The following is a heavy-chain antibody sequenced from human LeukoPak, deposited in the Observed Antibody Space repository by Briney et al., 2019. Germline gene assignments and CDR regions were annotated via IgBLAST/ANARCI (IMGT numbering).Heavy chain of an antibody. J-gene: IGHJ1*01. Sequence: GGSLRLSCAASGFTFSHYEMNWVRQAPGKGLEWLSYVSSSGGTMYYAASVKGRFTISRDNARNSLYLQMNSLRAEDTALYYCARIADYYYDGNGYHGGLFHHWGQGTLVTVSS. CDR2: VSSSGGTM. CDR3: ARIADYYYDGNGYHGGLFHH. CDR1: GFTFSHYE. V-gene: IGHV3-48*03. D-gene: IGHD3-22*01.